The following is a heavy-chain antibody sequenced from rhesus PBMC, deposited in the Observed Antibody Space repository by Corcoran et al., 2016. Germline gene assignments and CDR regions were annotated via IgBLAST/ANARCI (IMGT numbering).Heavy chain of an antibody. Sequence: QVQLQESGPGLVMPSETLSLTCAVSGGSTRSNYWSWIRQAPGKGREWIGRIDSRGSTYYNPSLKSRVTLSVDTSKNQLSLKLSSVTAADTAVYYCARVGSGWAQYYFDYWGQGVLVTVSS. D-gene: IGHD6-31*01. CDR3: ARVGSGWAQYYFDY. CDR1: GGSTRSNY. V-gene: IGHV4S11*01. CDR2: IDSRGST. J-gene: IGHJ4*01.